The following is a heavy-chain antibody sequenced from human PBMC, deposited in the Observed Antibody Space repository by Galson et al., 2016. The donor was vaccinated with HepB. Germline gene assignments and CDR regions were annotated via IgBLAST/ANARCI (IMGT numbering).Heavy chain of an antibody. Sequence: SVKVSCKASGYTFSSYAMHWVRQAPGHRLEWMGRINGGNGNTRYSQKFQGRVTITRDTSATTVYMELSSLRSEDTGVYYCTRDLLSTIAAHAGGVWGQGTTVTVSS. CDR3: TRDLLSTIAAHAGGV. D-gene: IGHD6-13*01. J-gene: IGHJ6*02. CDR2: INGGNGNT. CDR1: GYTFSSYA. V-gene: IGHV1-3*01.